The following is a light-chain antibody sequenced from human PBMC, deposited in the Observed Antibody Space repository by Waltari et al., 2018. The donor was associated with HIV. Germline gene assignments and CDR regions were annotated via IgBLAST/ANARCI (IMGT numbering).Light chain of an antibody. V-gene: IGLV10-54*01. CDR2: SNN. J-gene: IGLJ2*01. CDR1: SNNVGNQG. CDR3: SAWDSSLSAVV. Sequence: QAGLTQPPSVSRGLRQTATLTCTGNSNNVGNQGAAWLQQHQGHPPKLLSYSNNNRPSGISEGLSASSSGNTASLTITGLQPEDEADYYCSAWDSSLSAVVFGGGTKLTVL.